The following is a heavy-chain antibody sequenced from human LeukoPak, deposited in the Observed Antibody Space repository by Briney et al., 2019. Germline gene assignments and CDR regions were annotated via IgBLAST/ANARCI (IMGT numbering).Heavy chain of an antibody. V-gene: IGHV3-64*04. CDR3: ARGQYNWNYPGVFGY. CDR2: ISSNGGST. J-gene: IGHJ4*02. CDR1: GFTFSSYA. Sequence: GGSLRLSCSASGFTFSSYAMHWVRQAPGKGLEYVSAISSNGGSTYYADSVKGRFTISRDNSKNTLYLQMNSLRAEDTAVYYCARGQYNWNYPGVFGYWGQGTLVTVSS. D-gene: IGHD1-7*01.